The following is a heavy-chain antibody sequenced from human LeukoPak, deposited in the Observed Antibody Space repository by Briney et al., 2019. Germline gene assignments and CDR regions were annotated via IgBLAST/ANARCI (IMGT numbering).Heavy chain of an antibody. CDR2: ISGDGSTT. Sequence: GGSLRLSCAASGFAFSSYWMHWVRQAPGMGLVWVSRISGDGSTTSYADSVKGRFTISRDNAKNTLYLQMNSLRAEDTAVYYCARLDILTGNYYYFNFWGQGTLVTVSS. V-gene: IGHV3-74*01. J-gene: IGHJ4*02. D-gene: IGHD3-9*01. CDR1: GFAFSSYW. CDR3: ARLDILTGNYYYFNF.